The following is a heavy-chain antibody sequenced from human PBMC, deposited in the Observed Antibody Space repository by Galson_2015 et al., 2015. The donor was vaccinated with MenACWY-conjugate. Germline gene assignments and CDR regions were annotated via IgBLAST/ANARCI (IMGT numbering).Heavy chain of an antibody. J-gene: IGHJ4*02. D-gene: IGHD4-17*01. CDR2: INGGGHTT. V-gene: IGHV3-23*01. CDR1: GFSFTTYA. CDR3: ARVGYGESVTPDDY. Sequence: SLRLSCAASGFSFTTYAMSWVRQSPGKGLEWVSAINGGGHTTYYADSVKGRFTISRDNAKNSLYLQMNSLRAEDTAVYYCARVGYGESVTPDDYWGRGTLVTVSS.